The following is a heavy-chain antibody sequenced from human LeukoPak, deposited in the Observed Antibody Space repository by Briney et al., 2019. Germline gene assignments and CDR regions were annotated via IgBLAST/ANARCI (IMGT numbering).Heavy chain of an antibody. V-gene: IGHV4-34*01. CDR3: ASLSDYYMDV. CDR2: INHSGST. Sequence: SETLSLTCAVDGASFSGYYWSWIRQPPGKGPEWIGEINHSGSTNYNPSLKSRVTISVDTSKNQFSLKLSSVTAADTAVYYCASLSDYYMDVWGKGTTVTVSS. CDR1: GASFSGYY. J-gene: IGHJ6*03.